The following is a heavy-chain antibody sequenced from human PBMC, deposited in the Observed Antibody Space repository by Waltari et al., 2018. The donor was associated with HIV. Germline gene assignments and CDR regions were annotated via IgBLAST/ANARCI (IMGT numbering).Heavy chain of an antibody. Sequence: QVQLKESGPGLVKPSETLSLTCSVSGGSINDNYWSWVRQTPGKGLEWIGYIYYTGITNYNPSLKGRVTMSLDTSKKQFSLRLTSVTAADTAVYYCAREGGFGGRHYYYYYGMDVWGPGTTVTVTS. CDR1: GGSINDNY. V-gene: IGHV4-59*01. CDR2: IYYTGIT. J-gene: IGHJ6*02. D-gene: IGHD3-10*01. CDR3: AREGGFGGRHYYYYYGMDV.